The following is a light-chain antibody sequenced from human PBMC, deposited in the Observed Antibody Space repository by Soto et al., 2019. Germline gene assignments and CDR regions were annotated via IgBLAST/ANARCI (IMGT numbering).Light chain of an antibody. CDR2: DVS. CDR1: SSDVGGYNY. CDR3: SSYTSSSTLYV. Sequence: QSALTKPASVSGSPGQSITISCTGTSSDVGGYNYVSWYQHHPGKAPKLMIYDVSSRPSGVSNRFSGSKSANTASLTISGLQAEDEADYYCSSYTSSSTLYVFRTGTKLTVL. J-gene: IGLJ1*01. V-gene: IGLV2-14*03.